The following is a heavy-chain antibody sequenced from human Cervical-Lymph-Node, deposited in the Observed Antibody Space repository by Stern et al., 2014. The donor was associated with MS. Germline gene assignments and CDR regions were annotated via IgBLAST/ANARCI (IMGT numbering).Heavy chain of an antibody. CDR3: ARDPPLAFYFGDYVP. D-gene: IGHD4-17*01. J-gene: IGHJ5*02. Sequence: QVQLVESGAEVKKPGSSGKVSCKASGGTFTNYGISWVRQAPGQGLEWMGGIIPLFGTANYAQKFQGRVSITADKSTTTAYMDLSNLTSEDTAVYFCARDPPLAFYFGDYVPWGQGTLVTVSS. CDR1: GGTFTNYG. V-gene: IGHV1-69*06. CDR2: IIPLFGTA.